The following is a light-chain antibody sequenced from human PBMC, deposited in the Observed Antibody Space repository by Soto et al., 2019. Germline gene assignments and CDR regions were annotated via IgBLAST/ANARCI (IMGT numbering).Light chain of an antibody. CDR2: RNN. Sequence: QSALTQPPSASGTPGQRVTISCSGSSSNIGSNYVYWYQQLPGTAPKLLIYRNNQRPSGVPDRFSGSKSGTSASLAISGLRSEDEADYYCAAWDDSLSVFYVFGTGNKVTVL. V-gene: IGLV1-47*01. J-gene: IGLJ1*01. CDR3: AAWDDSLSVFYV. CDR1: SSNIGSNY.